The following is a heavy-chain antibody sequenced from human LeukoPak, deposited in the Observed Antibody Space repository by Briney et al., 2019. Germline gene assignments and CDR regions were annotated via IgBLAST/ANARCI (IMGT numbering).Heavy chain of an antibody. CDR1: VASFNSDDQY. J-gene: IGHJ4*02. CDR3: PRGLDSRKLGY. CDR2: IHPSGVL. D-gene: IGHD3-22*01. Sequence: SETLSLTCTVSVASFNSDDQYWNWIRQSPGKGLEWIGCIHPSGVLYNNTSVESPVTMSKDPSKTQFYLSLNSVTAADTAVYFCPRGLDSRKLGYWGQGILVTVSS. V-gene: IGHV4-31*01.